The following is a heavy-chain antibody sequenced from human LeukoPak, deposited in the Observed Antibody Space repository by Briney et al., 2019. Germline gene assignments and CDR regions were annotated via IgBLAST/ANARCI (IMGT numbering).Heavy chain of an antibody. CDR1: GGSISSGGYY. V-gene: IGHV4-31*03. D-gene: IGHD5-18*01. CDR2: IYYSGST. J-gene: IGHJ3*02. Sequence: SETLSLTCSVSGGSISSGGYYWSWIRQHPGKGLEWIGYIYYSGSTYYNPSLKSRVTISVDTSKNQFSLKLSSVTAADTAVYYCARAPGGYSQDAFDIWGQGTMVTVSS. CDR3: ARAPGGYSQDAFDI.